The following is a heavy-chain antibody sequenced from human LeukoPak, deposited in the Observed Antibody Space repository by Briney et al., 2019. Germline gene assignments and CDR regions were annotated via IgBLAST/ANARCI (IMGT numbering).Heavy chain of an antibody. V-gene: IGHV1-18*01. CDR3: ARAAYYYDSSGYLSSLDALDI. J-gene: IGHJ3*02. CDR1: GYTFTSYG. CDR2: ISAYNGNT. Sequence: ASVTVSCKASGYTFTSYGISWVRQAPGQGLEWMGWISAYNGNTNYAQKLQGRVTMTTDTSTSTAYMELRSLRSDDTAVYYCARAAYYYDSSGYLSSLDALDIWGQGTMVTVSS. D-gene: IGHD3-22*01.